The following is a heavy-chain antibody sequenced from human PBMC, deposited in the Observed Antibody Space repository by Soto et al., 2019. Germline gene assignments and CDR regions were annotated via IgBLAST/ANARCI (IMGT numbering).Heavy chain of an antibody. CDR1: GGTFGSYA. Sequence: GASVKVSCKASGGTFGSYAISWVRQAPGQGLEWMGGIIPIFGTANYAQKFQGRVTITADGSTSTAYMELSSLRSEDAAVYYCARVKGTLAYCGGDCYSEWFDPWGQGTLVTVSS. CDR2: IIPIFGTA. CDR3: ARVKGTLAYCGGDCYSEWFDP. V-gene: IGHV1-69*13. D-gene: IGHD2-21*02. J-gene: IGHJ5*02.